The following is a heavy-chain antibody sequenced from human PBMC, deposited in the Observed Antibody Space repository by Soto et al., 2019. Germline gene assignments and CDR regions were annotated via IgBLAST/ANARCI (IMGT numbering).Heavy chain of an antibody. CDR1: GFTFSDHY. CDR3: ARGSPHYYGSGSFRTVFDY. V-gene: IGHV3-72*01. CDR2: HRNKANSFTT. D-gene: IGHD3-10*01. Sequence: PGGSLRLSCTASGFTFSDHYMDWVRQAPGKGLEWVGRHRNKANSFTTEYAASVKGRFTISRDDSKNSLYLQMNSLKTEDTAVYYCARGSPHYYGSGSFRTVFDYWGQGTSVTVSS. J-gene: IGHJ4*02.